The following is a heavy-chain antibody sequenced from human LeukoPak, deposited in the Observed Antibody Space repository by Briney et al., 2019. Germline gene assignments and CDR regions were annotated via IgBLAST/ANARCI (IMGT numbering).Heavy chain of an antibody. Sequence: TSETLSLTCAVSGGSISSGGYSWSWIRQPPGKGLEWIGYIYHSGSTYYNPSLESRVTISVDRSKNQFPLKLSSVTAADTAVYYCARGGSSSWYGKNFDYWGQGTLVTVSS. J-gene: IGHJ4*02. CDR2: IYHSGST. V-gene: IGHV4-30-2*01. CDR3: ARGGSSSWYGKNFDY. CDR1: GGSISSGGYS. D-gene: IGHD6-13*01.